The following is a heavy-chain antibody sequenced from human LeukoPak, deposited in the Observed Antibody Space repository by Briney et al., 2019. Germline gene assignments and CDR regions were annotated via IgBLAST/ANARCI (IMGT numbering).Heavy chain of an antibody. CDR2: IYSGVTT. CDR3: ARDLRRNYYYYMDV. V-gene: IGHV3-53*01. Sequence: RTGGSLRLSCAASGFTVSSNYMSWVRQAPGKGLEWVSVIYSGVTTYYADSVKGRFTISRDNSKNTLYLQMNSLRAEDTAVYYCARDLRRNYYYYMDVWGKGTTVTVSS. CDR1: GFTVSSNY. J-gene: IGHJ6*03.